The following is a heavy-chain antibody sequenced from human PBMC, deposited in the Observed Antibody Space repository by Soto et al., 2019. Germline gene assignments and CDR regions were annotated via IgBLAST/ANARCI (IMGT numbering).Heavy chain of an antibody. CDR3: ASPFNDFWRGYCGRQGWCDP. CDR2: IYYSGST. CDR1: GGSISSSSYY. D-gene: IGHD3-3*01. V-gene: IGHV4-39*01. Sequence: PSETLSLTCTVSGGSISSSSYYWGWIRQPPGKRLEWIGSIYYSGSTYYNPSLKSRVTISVDTSQNQFSLKLSSVTAADTAVYYCASPFNDFWRGYCGRQGWCDPGGQGTMVTVSS. J-gene: IGHJ5*02.